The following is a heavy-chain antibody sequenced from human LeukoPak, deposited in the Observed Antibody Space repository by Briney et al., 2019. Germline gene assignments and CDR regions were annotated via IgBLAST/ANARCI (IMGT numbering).Heavy chain of an antibody. D-gene: IGHD3-3*01. J-gene: IGHJ4*02. CDR1: GFTFGGFW. CDR2: INPDGSIK. V-gene: IGHV3-7*01. Sequence: PGGSLRLSCAASGFTFGGFWMSWVRQAPGRGLEWAANINPDGSIKYYVDSIKGRFSISRDNAKNSLYLQMNSLRAEDTAVYYCASGFLQWLYWGQGTLVVVSS. CDR3: ASGFLQWLY.